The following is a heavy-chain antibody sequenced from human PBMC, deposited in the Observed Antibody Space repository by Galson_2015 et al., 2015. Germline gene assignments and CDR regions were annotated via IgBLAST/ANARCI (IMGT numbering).Heavy chain of an antibody. J-gene: IGHJ4*02. D-gene: IGHD1-1*01. CDR3: ARVHTAGFYTTDS. V-gene: IGHV3-48*02. Sequence: SLRLSCAVSGFIFSSYSMNWVRQAPGKGLEWVSYIRTGSSAIYYADSVKGRFTISRDDAKNSLYLQMSSLRDEDTGIYYCARVHTAGFYTTDSWGQGTLVTVSS. CDR1: GFIFSSYS. CDR2: IRTGSSAI.